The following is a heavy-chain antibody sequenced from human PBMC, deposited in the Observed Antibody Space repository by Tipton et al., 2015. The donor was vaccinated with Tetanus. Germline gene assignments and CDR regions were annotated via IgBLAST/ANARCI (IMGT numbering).Heavy chain of an antibody. Sequence: TLSLTCTVSGSSITSTTHYWGWIRQAPGKGLEWIGIIYYSGSTYYSPSLKSRVTMSVDTSKKDFSVRLGSVTAADTAVYYCGRLREIVSRSGWAFDYWGQGILATVSS. CDR3: GRLREIVSRSGWAFDY. CDR2: IYYSGST. V-gene: IGHV4-39*02. CDR1: GSSITSTTHY. J-gene: IGHJ4*02. D-gene: IGHD5/OR15-5a*01.